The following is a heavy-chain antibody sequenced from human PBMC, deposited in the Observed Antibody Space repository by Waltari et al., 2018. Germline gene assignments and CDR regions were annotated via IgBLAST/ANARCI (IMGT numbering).Heavy chain of an antibody. CDR3: ARGDDSSGGEY. V-gene: IGHV4-59*01. J-gene: IGHJ4*02. CDR2: IYYSGST. Sequence: QVQLQESGPGLVKPSETLSLTCTVSGGSISSYYWSWIRQPPGKGLEWIGYIYYSGSTNYNPSLKGRVTISVDTSKNQFSLKLSSVTAADTAVYYCARGDDSSGGEYWGQGTLVTVSS. CDR1: GGSISSYY. D-gene: IGHD6-25*01.